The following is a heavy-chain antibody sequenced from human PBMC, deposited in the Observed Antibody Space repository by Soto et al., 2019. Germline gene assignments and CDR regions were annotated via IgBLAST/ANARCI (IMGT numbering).Heavy chain of an antibody. CDR1: GASISSNAYY. CDR2: IYDSGNT. CDR3: ARRVNWGSASFDS. V-gene: IGHV4-31*03. D-gene: IGHD7-27*01. Sequence: QVQLQESGPGLVNPSQTLSLTCTVSGASISSNAYYWSWIRQLPGKGLEWIGYIYDSGNTYYNPSLKSRITISIDPSKSQFALRLSSVTAADTAVYYCARRVNWGSASFDSWGQGTLVTVSS. J-gene: IGHJ4*02.